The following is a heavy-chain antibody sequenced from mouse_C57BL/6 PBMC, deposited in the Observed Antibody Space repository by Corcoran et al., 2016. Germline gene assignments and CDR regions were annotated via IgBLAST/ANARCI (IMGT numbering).Heavy chain of an antibody. CDR1: GYTFTTYG. J-gene: IGHJ1*03. CDR3: ARASGSSYYWYFDV. D-gene: IGHD1-1*01. Sequence: QIQLVQSGPELKKPGETVKISCKASGYTFTTYGMSWVKQAPGKGLKWMDWINTYSGVPTYADDFKGRFSFSLETSASTAYLQINNLKNEDTATYFCARASGSSYYWYFDVWGTGTTVTVSS. CDR2: INTYSGVP. V-gene: IGHV9-3*01.